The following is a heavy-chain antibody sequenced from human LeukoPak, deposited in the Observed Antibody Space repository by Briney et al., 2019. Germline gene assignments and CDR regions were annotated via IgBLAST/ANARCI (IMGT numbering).Heavy chain of an antibody. CDR1: GFTFSSYA. CDR2: ISGSGGST. J-gene: IGHJ4*02. D-gene: IGHD3-9*01. V-gene: IGHV3-23*01. CDR3: AKVGDHDILTGYSYYFDY. Sequence: PGGSLRLSCAASGFTFSSYAMSWVRQAPGKGLEGVSAISGSGGSTYYADSVKGRFTISRDNSKNTLYLQMNSLRAEDTAVYYCAKVGDHDILTGYSYYFDYWGQGTLVTVSS.